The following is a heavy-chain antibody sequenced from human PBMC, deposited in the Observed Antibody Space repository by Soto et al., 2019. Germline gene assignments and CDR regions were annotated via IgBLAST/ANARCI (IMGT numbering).Heavy chain of an antibody. J-gene: IGHJ5*02. D-gene: IGHD6-13*01. CDR1: GYTFINFD. Sequence: ASVKVSCKASGYTFINFDISRVRQAAGQGLEWLGWMNPGSGKTGYASKFQGRVAMTRDASTGTSHLELSSLTSDDTAVYYCARMASAGTQNWFDPWRQGTLVTVSS. CDR2: MNPGSGKT. CDR3: ARMASAGTQNWFDP. V-gene: IGHV1-8*02.